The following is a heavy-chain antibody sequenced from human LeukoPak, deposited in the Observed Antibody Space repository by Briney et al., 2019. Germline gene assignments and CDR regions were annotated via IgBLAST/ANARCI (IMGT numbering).Heavy chain of an antibody. Sequence: GGSLRLSCAASGFTFADYAMHWVRQAPGKGLEWVSGISWNSGSIGYADSVKGRFTISRDKAKNSLYLQMNSLRAEDTALYYCAKATIPPYCSGGSCYPYYFDYWGQGTLVTVSS. CDR3: AKATIPPYCSGGSCYPYYFDY. CDR2: ISWNSGSI. J-gene: IGHJ4*02. CDR1: GFTFADYA. D-gene: IGHD2-15*01. V-gene: IGHV3-9*01.